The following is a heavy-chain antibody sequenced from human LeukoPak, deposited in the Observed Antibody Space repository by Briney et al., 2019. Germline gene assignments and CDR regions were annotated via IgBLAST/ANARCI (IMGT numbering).Heavy chain of an antibody. D-gene: IGHD2-15*01. Sequence: SETLSLTCTVSGGSISSYYWSWIRQPPGKGLEWIGYIYYSGSTNYNPSLKSRVTISVDTSKNQFSLKLSSVTAADTAVYYCARQELLGYCSGGSCYCPWFDPWGQGTLVTVSS. V-gene: IGHV4-59*08. CDR2: IYYSGST. CDR3: ARQELLGYCSGGSCYCPWFDP. CDR1: GGSISSYY. J-gene: IGHJ5*02.